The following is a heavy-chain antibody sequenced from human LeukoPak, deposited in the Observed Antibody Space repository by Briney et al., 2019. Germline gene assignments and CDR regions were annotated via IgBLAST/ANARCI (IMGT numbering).Heavy chain of an antibody. Sequence: GGSLRLSCPVSGFTFSGYNVNWVRQAPGKGLEWVSFISSSGTYIYYADSVKGRFTISRDNAKNSLYLQMNSLRAEDTAVYYCARGSQSFDYWGQGTLVTVSS. V-gene: IGHV3-21*01. J-gene: IGHJ4*02. CDR1: GFTFSGYN. CDR3: ARGSQSFDY. CDR2: ISSSGTYI.